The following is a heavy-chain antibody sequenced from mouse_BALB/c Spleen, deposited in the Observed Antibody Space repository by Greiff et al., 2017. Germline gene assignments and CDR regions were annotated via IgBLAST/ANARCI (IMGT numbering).Heavy chain of an antibody. Sequence: EVQGVESGGGLVKPGGSLKLSCAASGFTFSDYYMYWVRQTPEKRLEWVATISDGGSYTYYPDSVKGRFTISRDNAKNNLYLQMSSLKSEDTAMYDCARGDYDYEAWFAYWGQGTLVTVSA. D-gene: IGHD2-4*01. J-gene: IGHJ3*01. CDR1: GFTFSDYY. CDR3: ARGDYDYEAWFAY. V-gene: IGHV5-4*02. CDR2: ISDGGSYT.